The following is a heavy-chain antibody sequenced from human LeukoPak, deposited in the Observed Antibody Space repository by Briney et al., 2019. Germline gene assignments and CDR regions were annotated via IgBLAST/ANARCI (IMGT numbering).Heavy chain of an antibody. Sequence: GSLLLSCAASGFTFSSYGMHWVRQAPGKGLEWGAVISYDGSNKYYADSVKGRFTISRDDSKNTLYLQMNSLKTEDTAVYYCTTDAPYYYGSGTKTDAFDLWGQGTMVTASS. CDR3: TTDAPYYYGSGTKTDAFDL. V-gene: IGHV3-30*03. CDR2: ISYDGSNK. CDR1: GFTFSSYG. D-gene: IGHD3-10*01. J-gene: IGHJ3*01.